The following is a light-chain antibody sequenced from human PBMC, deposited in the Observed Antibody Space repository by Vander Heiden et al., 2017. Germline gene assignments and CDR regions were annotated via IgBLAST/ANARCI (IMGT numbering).Light chain of an antibody. J-gene: IGKJ3*01. CDR2: WAS. CDR3: QQDDSTLAT. CDR1: QSVLYSSNNKNY. V-gene: IGKV4-1*01. Sequence: DIVMTQSPDSLAVSLGERATINCKSSQSVLYSSNNKNYLAWYQQKPGQPAKLLIYWASTRESGVPDRFSGSGSGTDFTLTISSLQAEDVAVYYCQQDDSTLATFGHGTKVDIK.